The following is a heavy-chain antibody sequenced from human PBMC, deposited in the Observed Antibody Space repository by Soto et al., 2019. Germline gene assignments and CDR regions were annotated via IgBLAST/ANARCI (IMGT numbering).Heavy chain of an antibody. CDR1: GYSFLNYW. Sequence: PGESLKISCKTSGYSFLNYWIGWVRQMPGKGLEWMGIIYPGDSDARYSPSFQGQVTISADKSISTVYLQWSSLKASDTAMYYCARHIVDTSMTASFNYWGQGTQVTVCS. CDR3: ARHIVDTSMTASFNY. D-gene: IGHD5-18*01. J-gene: IGHJ4*02. CDR2: IYPGDSDA. V-gene: IGHV5-51*01.